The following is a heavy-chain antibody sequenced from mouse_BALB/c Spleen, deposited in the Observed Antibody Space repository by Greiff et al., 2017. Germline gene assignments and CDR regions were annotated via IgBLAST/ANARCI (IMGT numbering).Heavy chain of an antibody. D-gene: IGHD2-1*01. CDR2: ISYDGSN. CDR3: ARNGNQYYYAMDY. CDR1: GYSITSGYY. J-gene: IGHJ4*01. Sequence: EVKLQESGPGLVKPSQSLSLTCSVTGYSITSGYYWNWIRQFPGNKLEWMGYISYDGSNNYNPSLKNRISITRDTSKNQFFLKLNSVTTEDTATYYCARNGNQYYYAMDYWGQGTSVTVSS. V-gene: IGHV3-6*02.